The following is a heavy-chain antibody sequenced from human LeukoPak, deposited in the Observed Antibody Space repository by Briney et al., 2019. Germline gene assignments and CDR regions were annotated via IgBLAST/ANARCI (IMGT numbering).Heavy chain of an antibody. CDR1: GFTFSSYG. J-gene: IGHJ4*02. CDR2: ISYDGSNK. V-gene: IGHV3-30*18. Sequence: GRSLRLSCAASGFTFSSYGMHWVRQAPGKGLEWVAVISYDGSNKYYADSVKGRFTISRDNSKNTLYLQMNSLRAEDTAGYYCAKDRGQQLWEGFDYWGQGTLVTVSS. D-gene: IGHD6-13*01. CDR3: AKDRGQQLWEGFDY.